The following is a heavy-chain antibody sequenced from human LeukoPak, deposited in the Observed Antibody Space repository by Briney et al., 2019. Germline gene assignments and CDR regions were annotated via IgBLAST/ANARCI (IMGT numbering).Heavy chain of an antibody. Sequence: QSGGSLRLSCAASGFTFSSYSMNWVRQAPGKGLEWVSYISSSSSTIYYADSVKGRFTISRDNAKNSLYLQMNSLRAEDTAVYYCAKDRLGYCSSTSCYYFDYWGQGTLVTVSS. D-gene: IGHD2-2*01. J-gene: IGHJ4*02. CDR1: GFTFSSYS. V-gene: IGHV3-48*01. CDR2: ISSSSSTI. CDR3: AKDRLGYCSSTSCYYFDY.